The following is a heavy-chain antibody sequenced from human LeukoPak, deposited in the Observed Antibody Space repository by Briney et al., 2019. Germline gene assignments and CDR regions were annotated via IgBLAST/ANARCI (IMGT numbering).Heavy chain of an antibody. J-gene: IGHJ2*01. CDR3: ARVGPWCFDL. CDR1: GGXISTYY. V-gene: IGHV4-59*01. CDR2: VDYSGST. Sequence: PSETLSLTCSVSGGXISTYYCSWIRQPPGKGLEWIGYVDYSGSTNYSPSLKSRVTISVDTSKNQFSLKLSSVTAADTAVYYCARVGPWCFDLWGRGTLVTVSS.